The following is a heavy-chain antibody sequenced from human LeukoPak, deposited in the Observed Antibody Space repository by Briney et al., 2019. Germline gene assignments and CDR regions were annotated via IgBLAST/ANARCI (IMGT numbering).Heavy chain of an antibody. J-gene: IGHJ4*02. CDR1: GFTFSSYS. CDR2: ISSSSSYI. V-gene: IGHV3-21*01. Sequence: GGSLRLSCAASGFTFSSYSMNWVRQAPGKGLEWVSSISSSSSYIYYADSVKGRFTISRDNAKNSLYLQMDSLRAEDTAVYYCARVAYNYGYYYFDSWGQGTLVTVSS. D-gene: IGHD5-18*01. CDR3: ARVAYNYGYYYFDS.